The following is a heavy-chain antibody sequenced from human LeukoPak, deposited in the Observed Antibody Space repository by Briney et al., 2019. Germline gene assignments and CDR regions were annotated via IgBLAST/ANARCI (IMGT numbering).Heavy chain of an antibody. CDR2: SVINGASV. CDR1: GFSLNTYD. J-gene: IGHJ4*02. V-gene: IGHV3-23*01. Sequence: GGSLRLSCVVAGFSLNTYDMTWVRQAPGKGLEWVATSVINGASVYYADFVRGRFTISGDNSQNPLYLHMHSLRAEDTAVYYCARATPGLNDFDSNGIEFWGQGALVTVSS. D-gene: IGHD3-22*01. CDR3: ARATPGLNDFDSNGIEF.